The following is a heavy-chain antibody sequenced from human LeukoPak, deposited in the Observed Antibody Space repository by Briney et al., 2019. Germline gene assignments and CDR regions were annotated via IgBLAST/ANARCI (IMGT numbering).Heavy chain of an antibody. CDR1: GGSISSYY. V-gene: IGHV4-59*01. D-gene: IGHD3-22*01. J-gene: IGHJ5*02. Sequence: SETLSLTCTVSGGSISSYYWSWIRQPPGKGLEWIGYIYYSGSTNYNPSLKGRVTISVDTSKNQFSLKLSSVTAADTAVYYCARLIYYYDSSGYYEGNWSDPWGQGTLVTVSS. CDR3: ARLIYYYDSSGYYEGNWSDP. CDR2: IYYSGST.